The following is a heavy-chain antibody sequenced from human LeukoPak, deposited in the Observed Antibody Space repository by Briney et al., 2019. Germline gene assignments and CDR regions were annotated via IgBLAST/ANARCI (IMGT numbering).Heavy chain of an antibody. CDR1: GFTFSDYA. CDR2: ISINGINT. V-gene: IGHV3-64D*06. Sequence: GGSLRLSCSASGFTFSDYAMHWVRQAPGKGLEYVSAISINGINTYYADSVKGRFTISRDNSKSTLYLQMSSLRPEDTAIYFCMKAPPAWGQGTLVTVSS. J-gene: IGHJ5*02. CDR3: MKAPPA.